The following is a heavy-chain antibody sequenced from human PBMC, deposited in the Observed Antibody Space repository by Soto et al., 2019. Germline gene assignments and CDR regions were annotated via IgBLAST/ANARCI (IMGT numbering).Heavy chain of an antibody. CDR1: GFIFTDYS. CDR2: ISSTGRYI. D-gene: IGHD1-26*01. Sequence: GGSLRLSCAASGFIFTDYSVNWVRQAPGKGLEWVSSISSTGRYINYADSVKGRFTISRDNAKNSLYLQMDSLRAEDTAVYYCARDPSDLWEPDQYFQVWGQGTLVTVSS. V-gene: IGHV3-21*03. CDR3: ARDPSDLWEPDQYFQV. J-gene: IGHJ1*01.